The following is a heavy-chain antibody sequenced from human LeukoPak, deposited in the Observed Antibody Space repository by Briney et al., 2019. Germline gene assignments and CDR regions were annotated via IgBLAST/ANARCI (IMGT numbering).Heavy chain of an antibody. CDR3: ARTGLGYCSSTSCNTYYYYYMDV. V-gene: IGHV1-46*01. J-gene: IGHJ6*03. CDR1: GYTFTSYY. Sequence: GASVKVSCKASGYTFTSYYMHWVRQAPGQGLEWMGIINPSGGSTSYAQKFQGRVTITADESTSTAYMGLSSLRSEDTAVYYCARTGLGYCSSTSCNTYYYYYMDVWGKGTTVTVSS. CDR2: INPSGGST. D-gene: IGHD2-2*01.